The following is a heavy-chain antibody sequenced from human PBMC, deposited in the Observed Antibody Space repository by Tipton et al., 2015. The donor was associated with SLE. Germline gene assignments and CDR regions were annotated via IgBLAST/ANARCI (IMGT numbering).Heavy chain of an antibody. CDR3: ARVDYYDSSGYYSDDAFDI. D-gene: IGHD3-22*01. CDR1: GYSISIGYH. V-gene: IGHV4-38-2*02. Sequence: TLSLTCTVSGYSISIGYHWGWIRQSPGKGLEWIGSTYHSGTTYYNPSLKSRVTISVDTSKNQFSLKLRSVTAADTAVYYCARVDYYDSSGYYSDDAFDIWGQGTRVTVSS. CDR2: TYHSGTT. J-gene: IGHJ3*02.